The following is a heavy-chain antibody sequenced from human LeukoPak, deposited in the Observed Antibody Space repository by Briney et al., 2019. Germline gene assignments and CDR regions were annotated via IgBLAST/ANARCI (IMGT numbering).Heavy chain of an antibody. V-gene: IGHV1-18*01. J-gene: IGHJ1*01. CDR3: ARDQREYYCDSSLQH. CDR1: GYTFTSYG. D-gene: IGHD3-22*01. Sequence: ASVKVSCKASGYTFTSYGISWVRQAPGQGLEWMGWISAYNGNTNYAQKLQGRVTMTTDTSTSTAYMELRSLRSDDTAVYYCARDQREYYCDSSLQHWGQGTLVTVSS. CDR2: ISAYNGNT.